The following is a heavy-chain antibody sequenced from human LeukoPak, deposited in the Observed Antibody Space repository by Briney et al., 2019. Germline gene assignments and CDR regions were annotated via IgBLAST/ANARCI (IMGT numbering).Heavy chain of an antibody. CDR3: ARGGTIRPYYFDY. CDR2: IIPILGIA. V-gene: IGHV1-69*04. CDR1: GGTFSSYA. D-gene: IGHD3-9*01. Sequence: GASVKVSCKASGGTFSSYAISWVRQAPGQGLEWMGRIIPILGIANHAQKFQGRVTITADKSTSTAYMELSSLRSEDTAVYYCARGGTIRPYYFDYWGQGTLVTVSS. J-gene: IGHJ4*02.